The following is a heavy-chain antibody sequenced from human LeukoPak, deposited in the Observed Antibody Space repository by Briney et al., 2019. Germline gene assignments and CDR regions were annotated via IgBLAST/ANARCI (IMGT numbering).Heavy chain of an antibody. CDR2: IHTSGST. CDR3: ARERWYYYDSSGYHDY. Sequence: SETLSLTCTVSGGSISSYYWSWIRQPAGKGLEWIGRIHTSGSTNYNPSLKSRVTMSVDTSKNQFSLKLSSVTAADTAVYCCARERWYYYDSSGYHDYWGQGTLVTVSS. CDR1: GGSISSYY. D-gene: IGHD3-22*01. V-gene: IGHV4-4*07. J-gene: IGHJ4*02.